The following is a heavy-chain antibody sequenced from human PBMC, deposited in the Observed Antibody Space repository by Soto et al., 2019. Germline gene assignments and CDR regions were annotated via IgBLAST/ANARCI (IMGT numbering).Heavy chain of an antibody. J-gene: IGHJ6*02. Sequence: PGESLNISCKGSGYSFTSYWISWVRQMPGKGLEWMGRIDPSDSYTNYSPSFQGHVTISADKSISTAYLQWSSLKASDTALYYCVKASYVLGCMDVWGLGTTVTVSS. D-gene: IGHD3-16*01. CDR3: VKASYVLGCMDV. CDR1: GYSFTSYW. CDR2: IDPSDSYT. V-gene: IGHV5-10-1*01.